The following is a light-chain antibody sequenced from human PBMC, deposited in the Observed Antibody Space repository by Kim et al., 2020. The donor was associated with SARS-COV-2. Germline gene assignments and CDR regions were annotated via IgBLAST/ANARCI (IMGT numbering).Light chain of an antibody. V-gene: IGLV7-46*01. Sequence: TTTGGACAGACTSGHYPYWFQQKPGQAPRILVYETRNEHSWTPARFSGSLLGDKAALTLSGVQGEDEAGYYCFLSYSCAGVFGSGTRVTV. CDR2: ETR. J-gene: IGLJ2*01. CDR3: FLSYSCAGV. CDR1: AGACTSGHY.